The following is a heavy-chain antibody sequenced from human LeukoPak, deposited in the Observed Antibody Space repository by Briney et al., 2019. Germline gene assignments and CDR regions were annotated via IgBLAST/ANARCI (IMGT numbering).Heavy chain of an antibody. CDR1: GGSISSYY. CDR3: ARDNYGSGMASFDP. Sequence: SETLSLTCTVSGGSISSYYWSWIRQPAGKGLEWIGRIYTSGSTNYNPSLKSRVTMSVDTSKNQFSLKLSSVTAADTAVYYCARDNYGSGMASFDPWGQGTLVTLSS. D-gene: IGHD3-10*01. CDR2: IYTSGST. V-gene: IGHV4-4*07. J-gene: IGHJ5*02.